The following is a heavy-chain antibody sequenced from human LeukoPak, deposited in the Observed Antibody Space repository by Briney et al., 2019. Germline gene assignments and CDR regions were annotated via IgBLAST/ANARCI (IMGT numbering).Heavy chain of an antibody. J-gene: IGHJ3*02. CDR2: ISSRSNYI. CDR3: ARGLVGYDLWSGPADAFDI. CDR1: GFNFSTYT. Sequence: GGSLRLSCEVSGFNFSTYTMNWVRQSPRKGLEWVASISSRSNYIYYAESLKGRLTISRDNAKNSLYLQMNSLRAEDTAVYYCARGLVGYDLWSGPADAFDIWGQGTMVTVSS. D-gene: IGHD3-3*01. V-gene: IGHV3-21*01.